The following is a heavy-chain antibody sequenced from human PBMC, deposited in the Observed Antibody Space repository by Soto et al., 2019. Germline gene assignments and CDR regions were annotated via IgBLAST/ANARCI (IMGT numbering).Heavy chain of an antibody. J-gene: IGHJ4*02. V-gene: IGHV4-30-2*01. Sequence: SETLSLTCAVSGGSISSGGYSWSWIRQPPGKGLEWIGYIYHSGSTNYNPSLKSRVTISVDTSKSQFSLKLSSVTAADTAVYYCARGLTTVVTRPLDYWGQRTLVTVSS. CDR2: IYHSGST. CDR1: GGSISSGGYS. CDR3: ARGLTTVVTRPLDY. D-gene: IGHD4-17*01.